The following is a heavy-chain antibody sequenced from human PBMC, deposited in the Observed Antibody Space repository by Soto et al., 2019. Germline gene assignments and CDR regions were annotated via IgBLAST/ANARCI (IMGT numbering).Heavy chain of an antibody. Sequence: GGSLRLSCVASGFTFSDYYMSWIRQSPGKGLEWISYISRGGTYTNYADSVKGRFTISRDDAKNSLFLQMSNVRGEDTAVYFCAREGASTHMDFWGQGTLVTVSS. V-gene: IGHV3-11*06. J-gene: IGHJ4*02. CDR1: GFTFSDYY. CDR3: AREGASTHMDF. CDR2: ISRGGTYT.